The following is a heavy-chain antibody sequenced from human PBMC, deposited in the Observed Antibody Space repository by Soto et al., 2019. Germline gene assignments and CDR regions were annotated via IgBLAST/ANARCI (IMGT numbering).Heavy chain of an antibody. CDR1: GFTFSSYW. CDR3: ARDRTYYYGSGSYSYLDSNAFDI. V-gene: IGHV3-7*01. J-gene: IGHJ3*02. D-gene: IGHD3-10*01. Sequence: GGSLRLSCAASGFTFSSYWMSWVRQAPGKGLEWVANIKQDGSEKYYVDSVKGRFTISRDNAKNSLYLQMNSLRAEDTAVYYCARDRTYYYGSGSYSYLDSNAFDIWGQGTMVTVSS. CDR2: IKQDGSEK.